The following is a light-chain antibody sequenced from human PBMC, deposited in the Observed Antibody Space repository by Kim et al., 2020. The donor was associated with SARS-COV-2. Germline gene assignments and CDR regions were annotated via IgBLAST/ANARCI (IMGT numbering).Light chain of an antibody. J-gene: IGLJ3*02. CDR1: ALPKQY. CDR2: KDS. Sequence: SYELTQPPSVSVSPGQTARITCSGDALPKQYAYWYQQKPGQAPVLVIYKDSERHSGIPERFSGSSSGTTVTLTISGVQAEDEADYYCQLADSSGTWVFGG. V-gene: IGLV3-25*03. CDR3: QLADSSGTWV.